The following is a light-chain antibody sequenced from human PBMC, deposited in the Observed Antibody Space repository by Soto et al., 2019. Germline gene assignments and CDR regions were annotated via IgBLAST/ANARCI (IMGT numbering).Light chain of an antibody. CDR3: MPALQNPMFT. J-gene: IGKJ2*01. CDR1: QSLLHSNGYNY. V-gene: IGKV2-28*01. CDR2: LGS. Sequence: DIVLTQSPLSLPVTPGEPASISCRSSQSLLHSNGYNYLDWYMQKPGQSSQLLIYLGSTRASGVPERFSGSGSGTDFTLKISRVEAEDVGVSSCMPALQNPMFTFGQGTKLEI.